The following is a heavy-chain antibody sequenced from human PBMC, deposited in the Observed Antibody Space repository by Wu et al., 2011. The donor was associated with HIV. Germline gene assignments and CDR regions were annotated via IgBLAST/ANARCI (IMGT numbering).Heavy chain of an antibody. V-gene: IGHV4-4*07. CDR2: IYISGSP. Sequence: QVQVQESGPGLVKPSETLSLTCTVSGDSITNYHWNWIRQAAGKGLEWIGRIYISGSPAYNPSLGSRLTMSRDTSKNQFSLRLNSVTAADTAVYFCARAAPSLSGVGWSDYGLDVWGQGTTVIVSS. D-gene: IGHD6-19*01. CDR3: ARAAPSLSGVGWSDYGLDV. CDR1: GDSITNYH. J-gene: IGHJ6*02.